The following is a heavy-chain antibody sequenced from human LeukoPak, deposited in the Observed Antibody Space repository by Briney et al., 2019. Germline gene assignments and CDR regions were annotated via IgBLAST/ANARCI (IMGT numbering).Heavy chain of an antibody. Sequence: ASVKVSCKASGYTFTSYDINWVRQATGQGLEWMGWMNPNSGNTGYAQKFQGRVTMTRNTSISTAYMELSSLRSEDTAVYYCARGGRYFDWLDYYYYMDVWGKGTTVTISS. V-gene: IGHV1-8*01. CDR1: GYTFTSYD. CDR3: ARGGRYFDWLDYYYYMDV. CDR2: MNPNSGNT. D-gene: IGHD3-9*01. J-gene: IGHJ6*03.